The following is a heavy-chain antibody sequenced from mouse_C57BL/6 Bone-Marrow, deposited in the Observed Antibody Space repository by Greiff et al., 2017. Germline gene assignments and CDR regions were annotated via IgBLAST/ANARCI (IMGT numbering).Heavy chain of an antibody. CDR2: IHPNSGST. J-gene: IGHJ2*01. D-gene: IGHD1-1*01. V-gene: IGHV1-64*01. CDR1: GYTFTSYW. Sequence: VQLQQPGAELVKPGASVKLSCKASGYTFTSYWMHWVKQRPGQGLEWIGMIHPNSGSTNYNEKFKSKATLTVYKTSITAYMQLSSLTSEDSTVYYCARKITSCYWGQGTTLTVSS. CDR3: ARKITSCY.